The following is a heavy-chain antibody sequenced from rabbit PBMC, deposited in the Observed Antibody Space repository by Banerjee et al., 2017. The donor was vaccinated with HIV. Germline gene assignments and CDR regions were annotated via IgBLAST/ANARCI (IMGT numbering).Heavy chain of an antibody. CDR1: GFSFTSSSW. Sequence: QEQLEESGGDLVKPEGSLTLTCTASGFSFTSSSWMCWVRQAPGKGLEWIGCIDGGSSGSPYYASWAKGRFTISKTSSTTVTLQMTSLTAADTATYFCARWGTVYAGDGDAFNLWGPGTLVTVS. D-gene: IGHD4-2*01. V-gene: IGHV1S45*01. CDR2: IDGGSSGSP. CDR3: ARWGTVYAGDGDAFNL. J-gene: IGHJ4*01.